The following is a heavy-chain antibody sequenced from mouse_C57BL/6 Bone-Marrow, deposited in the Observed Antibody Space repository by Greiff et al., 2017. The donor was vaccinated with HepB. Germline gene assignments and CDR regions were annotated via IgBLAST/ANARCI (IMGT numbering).Heavy chain of an antibody. CDR1: GFSLTSYG. V-gene: IGHV2-6*01. J-gene: IGHJ4*01. Sequence: VQLKESGPGLVAPSQSLSITCTVSGFSLTSYGVDWVRQSPGKGLEWLGVIWGVGSTNYNSALKSRLSISKDNSKSQVFLKMNSLQTDDTAMYYCARSYYSNYDAMDYWGQGTSVTVSS. D-gene: IGHD2-5*01. CDR2: IWGVGST. CDR3: ARSYYSNYDAMDY.